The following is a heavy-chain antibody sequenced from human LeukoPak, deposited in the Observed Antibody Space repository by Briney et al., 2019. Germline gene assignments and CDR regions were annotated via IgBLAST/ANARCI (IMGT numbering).Heavy chain of an antibody. CDR2: ISSSSSYI. D-gene: IGHD2-2*01. CDR1: GFTFSSYS. Sequence: GGSLRLSCAASGFTFSSYSMNWVRQAPGKGLEWVSSISSSSSYIYYADSVKGRFTISRDNAKNSLYLQMNSLRAEDTAVYYCARDLSTDLVPRYYYYYYGMDVWGQGTTVTVSS. J-gene: IGHJ6*02. V-gene: IGHV3-21*01. CDR3: ARDLSTDLVPRYYYYYYGMDV.